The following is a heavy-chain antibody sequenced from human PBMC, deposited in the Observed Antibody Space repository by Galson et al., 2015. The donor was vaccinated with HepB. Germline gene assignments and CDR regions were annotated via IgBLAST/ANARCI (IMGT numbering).Heavy chain of an antibody. CDR2: IGWNSGNM. J-gene: IGHJ4*03. Sequence: PLRLSCAASGFMFDEYAMHWVRQAPGKGLEWVSGIGWNSGNMVYADSVKGRFTISRDNARNSLYLQMNSLRAEDTALYYCVKDRGSYGYGFFDYWGQGTVVTVSS. D-gene: IGHD5-18*01. V-gene: IGHV3-9*01. CDR3: VKDRGSYGYGFFDY. CDR1: GFMFDEYA.